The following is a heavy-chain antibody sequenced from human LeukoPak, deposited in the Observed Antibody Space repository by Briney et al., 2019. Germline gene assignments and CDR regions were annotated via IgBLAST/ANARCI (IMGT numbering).Heavy chain of an antibody. CDR3: AGEVDY. J-gene: IGHJ4*02. V-gene: IGHV4-39*07. CDR2: INHSGST. Sequence: PSETLSLTCTVSGGSISSSSYYWGWIRQPPGKGLEWIGEINHSGSTNYNPSLKSRVTISVDTSKNQFSLKLSSVTAADTAVYYCAGEVDYWGQGTLVTVSS. CDR1: GGSISSSSYY.